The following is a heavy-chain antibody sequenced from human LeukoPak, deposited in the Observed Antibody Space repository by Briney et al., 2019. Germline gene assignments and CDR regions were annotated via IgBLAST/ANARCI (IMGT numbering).Heavy chain of an antibody. J-gene: IGHJ5*02. CDR1: GYTFTSYG. CDR2: ISAYNGNT. CDR3: ARLRITMVRGGSYNWFDP. D-gene: IGHD3-10*01. V-gene: IGHV1-18*01. Sequence: ASVKVSCKASGYTFTSYGISWVRQAPGQGLEWMGWISAYNGNTNYAQKLKGRVTMTTDTSTSTGYMELRSLRSDDTAVYYCARLRITMVRGGSYNWFDPWGQGTLVTVSS.